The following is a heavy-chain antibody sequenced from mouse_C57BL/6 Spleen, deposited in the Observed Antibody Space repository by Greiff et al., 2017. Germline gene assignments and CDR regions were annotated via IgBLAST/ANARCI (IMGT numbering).Heavy chain of an antibody. J-gene: IGHJ4*01. V-gene: IGHV10-3*01. Sequence: EVQGVESGGGLVQPKGSLKLSCAASGFTFNTYAMHWVRQAPGKGLEWVARIRSKSSNYATYYADSVKDRFTIDRDDSQSMLYLQMNNLKTDDTAMYYCVRDRDGSPHYYAMDYWGQGTSVTVSA. CDR3: VRDRDGSPHYYAMDY. CDR2: IRSKSSNYAT. D-gene: IGHD1-1*01. CDR1: GFTFNTYA.